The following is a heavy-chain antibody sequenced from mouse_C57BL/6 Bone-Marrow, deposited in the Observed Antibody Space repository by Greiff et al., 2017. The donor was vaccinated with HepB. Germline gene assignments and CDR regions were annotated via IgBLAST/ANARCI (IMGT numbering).Heavy chain of an antibody. D-gene: IGHD1-1*01. CDR1: GYTFTEYT. CDR3: ARHGVGFYYGSSSFDY. J-gene: IGHJ2*01. Sequence: VQLQESGAELVKPGASVKLSCKASGYTFTEYTIHWVKQRSGQGLEWIGWFYPGSGSIKYNEKFKDKATLTADKSSSTVYMELSRLTSEDSAVYFCARHGVGFYYGSSSFDYWGQGTTLTVSS. V-gene: IGHV1-62-2*01. CDR2: FYPGSGSI.